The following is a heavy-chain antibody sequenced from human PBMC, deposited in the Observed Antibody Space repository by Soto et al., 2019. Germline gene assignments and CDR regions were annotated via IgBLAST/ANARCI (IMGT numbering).Heavy chain of an antibody. D-gene: IGHD3-22*01. CDR2: FDPEDGET. CDR1: GYTLTELS. CDR3: ATLTSGGYYYDSSGYYYGY. V-gene: IGHV1-24*01. Sequence: QVQLVQSGAEVKKPGASVKVSCKVSGYTLTELSMHWVRQAPGKGLEWMGGFDPEDGETIYAQKFQGRVTMTEDTSKDTAYMELSRLRSEDTAVYYCATLTSGGYYYDSSGYYYGYWGQGTMVTVSS. J-gene: IGHJ4*02.